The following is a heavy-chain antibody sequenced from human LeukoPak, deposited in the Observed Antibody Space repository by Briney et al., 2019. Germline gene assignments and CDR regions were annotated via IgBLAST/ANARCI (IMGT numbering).Heavy chain of an antibody. Sequence: PGGSQRLSCAASGFTFSSYAMSWVRQAPGKGLEWVSAISGSGSSTYYADSVKGRFTISRDNSKNTLYLQMNSLRAEDTAVYYCAKDKGWGYSAYDCYGMDVWGQGTTVTVSS. CDR2: ISGSGSST. J-gene: IGHJ6*02. CDR1: GFTFSSYA. V-gene: IGHV3-23*01. CDR3: AKDKGWGYSAYDCYGMDV. D-gene: IGHD1-26*01.